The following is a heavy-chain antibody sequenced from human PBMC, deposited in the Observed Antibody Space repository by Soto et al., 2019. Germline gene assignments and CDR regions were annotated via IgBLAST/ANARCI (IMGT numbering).Heavy chain of an antibody. CDR2: LIHGGST. CDR3: ARSPLTYDYVRQTWSEVGDSFDI. CDR1: GSHIGAFH. D-gene: IGHD3-16*01. V-gene: IGHV4-34*12. J-gene: IGHJ3*02. Sequence: SETLSLSVAMRGSHIGAFHGTWIGQAPGNGLEWMGELIHGGSTTYNPSLKSRVTFSLDTSKSQFSLHLLSVTAAHTAVYYCARSPLTYDYVRQTWSEVGDSFDIWGRGTWVTVSS.